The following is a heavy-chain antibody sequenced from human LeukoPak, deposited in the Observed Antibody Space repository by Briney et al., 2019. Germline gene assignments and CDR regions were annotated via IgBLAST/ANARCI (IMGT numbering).Heavy chain of an antibody. D-gene: IGHD5-18*01. CDR3: ASPARGYTYGYRFDY. J-gene: IGHJ4*02. CDR1: GDSISTSNSY. CDR2: IYYSGNT. Sequence: PSETLSLTCTVSGDSISTSNSYWGWIRQPPGKGLEWIGSIYYSGNTYYNASLKSRVTISVDTSKNQFSLKLSSVIAADTAVYYCASPARGYTYGYRFDYWGQGTLVTVSS. V-gene: IGHV4-39*01.